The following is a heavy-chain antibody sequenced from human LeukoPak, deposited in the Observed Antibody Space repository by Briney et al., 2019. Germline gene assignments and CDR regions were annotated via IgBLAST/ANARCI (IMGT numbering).Heavy chain of an antibody. CDR3: ARDSYGPDY. V-gene: IGHV3-33*08. CDR1: GFIFNNYG. CDR2: IWYDGSNK. J-gene: IGHJ4*02. D-gene: IGHD5-18*01. Sequence: PGGSLRLSCAASGFIFNNYGMHWVRQAPGKGLEWMAVIWYDGSNKYYADSVKGRFTISRDNSKNTLYLQMNSLRPEDTAVYYCARDSYGPDYWGQGTLVTVSS.